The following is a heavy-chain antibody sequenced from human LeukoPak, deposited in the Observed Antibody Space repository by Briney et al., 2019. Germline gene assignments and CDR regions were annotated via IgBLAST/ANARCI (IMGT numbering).Heavy chain of an antibody. CDR2: IYYSGST. D-gene: IGHD4-17*01. CDR1: GGSVSSGSYY. CDR3: AREPHYGTGYDY. V-gene: IGHV4-61*01. J-gene: IGHJ4*02. Sequence: SETLSLTCTVSGGSVSSGSYYWSWIRQPPGKGLEWIGYIYYSGSTNYNPSLKSRVTISVDTSKNQFSLKLSSVTAADTAVYYCAREPHYGTGYDYWGQGTLVTVSS.